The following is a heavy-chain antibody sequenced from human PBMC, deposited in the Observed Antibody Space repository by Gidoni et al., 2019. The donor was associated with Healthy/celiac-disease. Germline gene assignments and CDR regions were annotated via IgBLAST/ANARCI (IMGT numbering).Heavy chain of an antibody. J-gene: IGHJ5*02. D-gene: IGHD3-9*01. CDR3: ARDALDHVLRYPNWFDP. Sequence: QVQLVQSGAEVKKPGASVKVSCKASGYTFTSYYMHWVRQAPGQGLEWMGIINPSGGSTSYAQKFQGRVTMTRDTSTSTVYMELSSLRSEDTAVYYCARDALDHVLRYPNWFDPWGQGTLVTVSS. V-gene: IGHV1-46*01. CDR2: INPSGGST. CDR1: GYTFTSYY.